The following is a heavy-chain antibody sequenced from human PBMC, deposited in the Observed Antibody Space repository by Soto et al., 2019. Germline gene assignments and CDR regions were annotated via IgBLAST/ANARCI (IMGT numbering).Heavy chain of an antibody. D-gene: IGHD2-2*01. CDR2: IIPLSAAT. Sequence: QVQLVQSGTEVKKPGSSVKVSCKASGGTLSNNAISWVRQAPGQGLEWMGGIIPLSAATHYAQKFQGRVTITADRTTSTAYMELTSLTSEDTAVYYCARGFEDRGIVVVPAATPWYYGMDVWGQGTTVTVSS. V-gene: IGHV1-69*06. J-gene: IGHJ6*02. CDR3: ARGFEDRGIVVVPAATPWYYGMDV. CDR1: GGTLSNNA.